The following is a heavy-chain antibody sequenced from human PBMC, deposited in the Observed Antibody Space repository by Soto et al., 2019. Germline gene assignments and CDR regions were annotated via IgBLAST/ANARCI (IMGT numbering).Heavy chain of an antibody. J-gene: IGHJ5*02. CDR3: ARVPSP. CDR2: IYYSGST. CDR1: GGSISSGGYY. V-gene: IGHV4-31*03. Sequence: QVQLQESGPGLVKPSQTLSLTCTVSGGSISSGGYYWSWIRQHPGKGLEWVVYIYYSGSTSYNPSLKSRVTISVVAYNTQFSLKLSSVTAADTAVYYCARVPSPWGQRTLVTVSS.